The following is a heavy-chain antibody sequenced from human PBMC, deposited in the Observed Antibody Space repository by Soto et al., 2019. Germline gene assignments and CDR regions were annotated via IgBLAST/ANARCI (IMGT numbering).Heavy chain of an antibody. V-gene: IGHV3-21*01. CDR1: GFTFSSYS. Sequence: PGGSLRLSCAASGFTFSSYSMNWVRQAPGKGLEWVSSISSSSSYIYYADSVKGRFTISRDNAKNSLYLQMNSLRAEDTAVYYCAREGSEYYDFWRGSLAYYFTYWGQGTLVTVSS. CDR3: AREGSEYYDFWRGSLAYYFTY. D-gene: IGHD3-3*01. CDR2: ISSSSSYI. J-gene: IGHJ4*02.